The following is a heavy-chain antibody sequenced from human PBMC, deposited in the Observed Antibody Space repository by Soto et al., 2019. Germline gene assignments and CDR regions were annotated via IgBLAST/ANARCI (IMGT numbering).Heavy chain of an antibody. Sequence: QVQLVQSGAEVKKPGSSVKVSCKASGGVFRNYAINWVRQAPGQGLEWMGGIIPVFGTADYPQKFQGRVTITADGSTSTAYMELTSLHTEDTAVYFCARDRWGSYSFDSWGQGTLVTVAS. CDR1: GGVFRNYA. J-gene: IGHJ5*01. CDR2: IIPVFGTA. D-gene: IGHD1-26*01. CDR3: ARDRWGSYSFDS. V-gene: IGHV1-69*01.